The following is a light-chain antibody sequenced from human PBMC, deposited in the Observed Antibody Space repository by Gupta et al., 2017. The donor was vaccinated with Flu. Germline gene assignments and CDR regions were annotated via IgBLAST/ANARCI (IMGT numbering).Light chain of an antibody. Sequence: PSPLSASVGDSITITCLTGQKITNYLNWFAQKPGKAPNLLIYAASTLQAGVPSRFSGAGSGTQFNFTISSLHPEDFGTYYCQQTYSTPRAFGQGTKVEVK. CDR3: QQTYSTPRA. J-gene: IGKJ1*01. V-gene: IGKV1-39*01. CDR1: QKITNY. CDR2: AAS.